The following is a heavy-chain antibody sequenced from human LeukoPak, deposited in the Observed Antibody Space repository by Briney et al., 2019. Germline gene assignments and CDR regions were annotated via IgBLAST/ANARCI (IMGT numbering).Heavy chain of an antibody. CDR1: EFIFSNFA. J-gene: IGHJ4*02. CDR3: AKDRTHRRYYDSTGYYNQYDY. V-gene: IGHV3-23*01. D-gene: IGHD3-22*01. CDR2: ISGNAAAT. Sequence: GGSLRLSCVASEFIFSNFAVSWVRQAPGKGLEWVSTISGNAAATYYGDSVKGRFTISRDNSRNTLYLQMNSLRAEDTAIYYCAKDRTHRRYYDSTGYYNQYDYWGQGALVTVSS.